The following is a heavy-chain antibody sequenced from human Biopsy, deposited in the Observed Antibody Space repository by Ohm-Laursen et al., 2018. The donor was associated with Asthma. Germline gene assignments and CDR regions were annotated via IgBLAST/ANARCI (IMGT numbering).Heavy chain of an antibody. CDR3: AKRRGHSGHDNDY. Sequence: SLRLSCAASGFMFRSFGMHWVRQAPGKGLEWVAVISYDGNHKFYEDSVKGRFTISRDNSKNTLYLQMNSLRTEDTAVYYCAKRRGHSGHDNDYWGQGTLVIASS. CDR1: GFMFRSFG. V-gene: IGHV3-30*18. CDR2: ISYDGNHK. J-gene: IGHJ4*02. D-gene: IGHD5-12*01.